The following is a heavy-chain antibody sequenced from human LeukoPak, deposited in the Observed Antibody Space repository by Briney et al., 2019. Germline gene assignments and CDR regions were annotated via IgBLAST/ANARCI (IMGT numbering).Heavy chain of an antibody. Sequence: PGWSLRLSCTASGFTFSTYSMNWVRQAPGKGLEWVSYISSSSSTIYYADSVKGRFTISRDNAKNSLYLQMNSLRDEDTAVYYCARASFQRWLQLGGDWGQGALVTVSS. CDR2: ISSSSSTI. D-gene: IGHD5-24*01. CDR3: ARASFQRWLQLGGD. V-gene: IGHV3-48*02. J-gene: IGHJ4*02. CDR1: GFTFSTYS.